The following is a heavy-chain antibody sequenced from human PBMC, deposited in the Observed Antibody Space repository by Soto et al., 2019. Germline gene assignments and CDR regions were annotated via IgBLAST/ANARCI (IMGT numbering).Heavy chain of an antibody. Sequence: EAQLLQSGGGLVPPGGSLRLSCVASGFAFGNYPMAWVRQTPGKGLQGISTISGSGGMTDYEDSVRGRFTVSIDHSKDTVHLQMTSLRADDTAVYYCAKDSTMARGIRAFDIWGQGTTVTISS. D-gene: IGHD3-10*01. V-gene: IGHV3-23*01. CDR1: GFAFGNYP. J-gene: IGHJ3*02. CDR2: ISGSGGMT. CDR3: AKDSTMARGIRAFDI.